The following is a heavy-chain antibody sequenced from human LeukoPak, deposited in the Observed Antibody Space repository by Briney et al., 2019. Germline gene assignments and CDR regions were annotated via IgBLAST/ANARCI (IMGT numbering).Heavy chain of an antibody. CDR3: ARGGSGYDDYYYYGMDV. D-gene: IGHD5-12*01. Sequence: PGGSLRLSCAASGFTFSTYAMNWVRQAPGKGLEWVSGIYGRGGTGYYADSVKGRFTISRDNSKNTLYLQMNSLRAEDTAVYYCARGGSGYDDYYYYGMDVWGQGTTVTVSS. J-gene: IGHJ6*02. CDR2: IYGRGGTG. CDR1: GFTFSTYA. V-gene: IGHV3-23*01.